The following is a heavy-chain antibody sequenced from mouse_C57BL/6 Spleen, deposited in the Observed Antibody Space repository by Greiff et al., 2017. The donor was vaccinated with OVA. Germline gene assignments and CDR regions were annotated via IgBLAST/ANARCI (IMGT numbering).Heavy chain of an antibody. CDR2: IDPSDSET. J-gene: IGHJ2*01. D-gene: IGHD1-1*01. Sequence: QVQLQQPGAELVRPGSSVKLSCKASGYTFTSYWMHWVKQRPIQGLEWIGNIDPSDSETHYNQKFKDKATLTVDKSSSTAYMQLSSLTSEDSAVYYCARWYYYGSSGYFDYWGQGTTLTVSS. CDR3: ARWYYYGSSGYFDY. V-gene: IGHV1-52*01. CDR1: GYTFTSYW.